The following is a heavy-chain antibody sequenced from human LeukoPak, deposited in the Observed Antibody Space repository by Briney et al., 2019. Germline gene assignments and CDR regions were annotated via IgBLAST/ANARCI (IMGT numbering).Heavy chain of an antibody. Sequence: GASVKVSCKASGYTFTSYGISWVRQAPGQGLEWMGGIIPIFGTANYVQKFQGRVTITADKSTSTAYMELSSLRSEDTAVYYCARDFGDDSYGPFRIYYYYCYMDVWGKGTTVTVSS. V-gene: IGHV1-69*06. CDR2: IIPIFGTA. CDR1: GYTFTSYG. CDR3: ARDFGDDSYGPFRIYYYYCYMDV. D-gene: IGHD5-18*01. J-gene: IGHJ6*03.